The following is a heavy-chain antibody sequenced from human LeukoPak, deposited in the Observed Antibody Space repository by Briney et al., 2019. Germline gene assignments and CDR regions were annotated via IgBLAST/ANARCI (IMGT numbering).Heavy chain of an antibody. CDR2: VYFNGNT. J-gene: IGHJ3*02. CDR1: RDSISSTIHY. Sequence: KPSETLSLTCTVSRDSISSTIHYWGWIRQPPGKGLEWIGSVYFNGNTYYNPSLKSRVTISVDRSKNQFSLNLNSLTAADTAVYYCARYGLLGLSEINAFDIWGQGTMVTVSS. D-gene: IGHD2-2*01. CDR3: ARYGLLGLSEINAFDI. V-gene: IGHV4-39*07.